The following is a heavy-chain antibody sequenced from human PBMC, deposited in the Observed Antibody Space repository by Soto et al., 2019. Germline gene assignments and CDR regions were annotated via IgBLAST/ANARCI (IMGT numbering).Heavy chain of an antibody. J-gene: IGHJ5*02. V-gene: IGHV4-30-4*01. D-gene: IGHD2-8*01. CDR2: IYYSGST. CDR3: ARTEIMVYEKRAFDP. Sequence: SETLSLTCTVSGGSISSGDYYWSWIRQPPGKGLEWIGYIYYSGSTYYNPSLKSRVTISVDTSKNQFSLKLSSVTAADTAVYYCARTEIMVYEKRAFDPWGQGTLVTVS. CDR1: GGSISSGDYY.